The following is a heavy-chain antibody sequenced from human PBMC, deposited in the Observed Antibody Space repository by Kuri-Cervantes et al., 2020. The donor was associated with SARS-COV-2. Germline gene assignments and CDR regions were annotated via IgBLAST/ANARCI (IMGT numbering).Heavy chain of an antibody. CDR1: GGSISSSSYY. D-gene: IGHD3-3*01. Sequence: SETRSLTCTVSGGSISSSSYYWGWIRQPPGKGLEWIGSIYYSGSTYYNPSLKSRVTISVDTSKNQFSLKLSSVTAADTAVYYCARQMMSSITIFGAVITRNWFDPWGQGTLVTVSS. J-gene: IGHJ5*02. CDR3: ARQMMSSITIFGAVITRNWFDP. CDR2: IYYSGST. V-gene: IGHV4-39*01.